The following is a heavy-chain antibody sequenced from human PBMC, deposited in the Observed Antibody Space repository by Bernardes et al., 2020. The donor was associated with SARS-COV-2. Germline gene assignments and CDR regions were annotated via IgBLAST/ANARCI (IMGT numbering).Heavy chain of an antibody. CDR2: VYFTGNT. CDR3: ARDVFLGSSWDQSYYGMDV. Sequence: SETLSLTCTVSGGPIGSHYESWIRPSPGKGLEVIGNVYFTGNTKHNPSLRSRAIIGIDTSKSQFSLRLNSVTAADAAVYYCARDVFLGSSWDQSYYGMDVWGQGTTVTVSS. D-gene: IGHD6-13*01. J-gene: IGHJ6*02. CDR1: GGPIGSHY. V-gene: IGHV4-59*11.